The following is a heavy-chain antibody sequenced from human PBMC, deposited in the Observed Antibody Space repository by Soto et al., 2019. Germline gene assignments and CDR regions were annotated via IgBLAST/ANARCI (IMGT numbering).Heavy chain of an antibody. Sequence: QVQLVQSGAEVKKPGASVKVSCKASGYTFTSSDINWVRQATGQGLEWMGWMNPNSGNTGYAQKFQGRVTMTRNTSISTAYMELSSLRSEDTAVYYCARGSKGSSWYAYWFDPWGQGTLVTVSS. D-gene: IGHD6-13*01. V-gene: IGHV1-8*01. CDR2: MNPNSGNT. J-gene: IGHJ5*02. CDR1: GYTFTSSD. CDR3: ARGSKGSSWYAYWFDP.